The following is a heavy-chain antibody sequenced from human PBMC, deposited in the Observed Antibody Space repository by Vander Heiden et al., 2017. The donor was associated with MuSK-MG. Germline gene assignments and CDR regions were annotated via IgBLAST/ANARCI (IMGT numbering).Heavy chain of an antibody. CDR2: IYPGDSNT. J-gene: IGHJ3*02. CDR1: GHTLSSFY. D-gene: IGHD4-17*01. Sequence: EVQLLQSGAEVKKPGESLKISCKGSGHTLSSFYIGWVRQMPGTGLEWMGIIYPGDSNTIYSPSFQGQVTISADKSINTAYLRWSSLKASDTAMYYCARRNYGGNSVAFDIWGPGTMVTVSS. V-gene: IGHV5-51*03. CDR3: ARRNYGGNSVAFDI.